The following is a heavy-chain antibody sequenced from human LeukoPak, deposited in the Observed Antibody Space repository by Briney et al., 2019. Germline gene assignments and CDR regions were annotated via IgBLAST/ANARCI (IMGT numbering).Heavy chain of an antibody. CDR1: GFTVSSYF. CDR3: ARGGSSGNDYSSFDI. D-gene: IGHD5-12*01. V-gene: IGHV3-53*04. Sequence: GGSLRLSCAASGFTVSSYFMSWVRQAPGKGLEWVSVIHSGGSTLYADSVKARFTISRHNSKNTLYLQVNSLRAEDTAVYFCARGGSSGNDYSSFDIWGQGTMVTVSS. J-gene: IGHJ3*02. CDR2: IHSGGST.